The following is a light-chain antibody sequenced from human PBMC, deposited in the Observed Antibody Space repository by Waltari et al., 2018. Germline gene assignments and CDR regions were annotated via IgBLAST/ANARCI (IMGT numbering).Light chain of an antibody. V-gene: IGKV3-20*01. CDR3: QQYATSPLT. J-gene: IGKJ4*01. CDR1: QSVGNNY. Sequence: EIVLTQSPGTLSLSPGERAPLSCRASQSVGNNYLAWYQKKGGQAPRLLIYGASGRATGIPDRFSGSGSGTDFTLTISRLEPEDFAVYYCQQYATSPLTFGGGTKVEI. CDR2: GAS.